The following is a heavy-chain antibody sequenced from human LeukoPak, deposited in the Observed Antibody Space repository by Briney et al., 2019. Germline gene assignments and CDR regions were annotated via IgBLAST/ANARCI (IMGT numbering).Heavy chain of an antibody. Sequence: GESLKISCKGSGYSFTSYWIGWVRQMPGKGLERMGIIYPGDSDTRYSPSFQGQVTISADKSISTAYLHWSSLKASDTAMYYCARHRRIFVLSSFDIWGQGTMVTISS. V-gene: IGHV5-51*01. J-gene: IGHJ3*02. D-gene: IGHD3-3*01. CDR2: IYPGDSDT. CDR1: GYSFTSYW. CDR3: ARHRRIFVLSSFDI.